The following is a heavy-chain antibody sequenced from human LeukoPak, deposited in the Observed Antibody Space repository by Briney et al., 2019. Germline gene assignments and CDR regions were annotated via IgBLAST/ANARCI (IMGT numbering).Heavy chain of an antibody. CDR2: INPNSGGT. Sequence: GASVKVSCKASGYTFTSYDINWVRQATGQGLEWMGWINPNSGGTNYAQKFQGRVTMTRNTSISTAYMELSSLRSEDTAVYYCARFGLKQWLVVGDYWGQGTLVTVSS. D-gene: IGHD6-19*01. J-gene: IGHJ4*02. V-gene: IGHV1-8*01. CDR1: GYTFTSYD. CDR3: ARFGLKQWLVVGDY.